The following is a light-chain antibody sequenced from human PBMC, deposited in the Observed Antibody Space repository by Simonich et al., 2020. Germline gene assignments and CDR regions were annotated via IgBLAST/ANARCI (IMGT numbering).Light chain of an antibody. CDR2: HFS. CDR3: SSYTSSSTVV. Sequence: QSALTQPASVSGSPGQSIPISCTGTSSDVGGYNYVSWYHQHPGKAPTLMIYHFSKRPSGVSKRFAGSKSGNTASLTISGLQAEDEADYYCSSYTSSSTVVFGGGTKLTVL. V-gene: IGLV2-14*03. J-gene: IGLJ2*01. CDR1: SSDVGGYNY.